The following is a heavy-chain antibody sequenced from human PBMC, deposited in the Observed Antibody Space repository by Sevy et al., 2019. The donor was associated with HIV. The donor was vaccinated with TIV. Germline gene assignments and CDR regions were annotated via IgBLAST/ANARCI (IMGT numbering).Heavy chain of an antibody. D-gene: IGHD3-22*01. V-gene: IGHV1-69*13. CDR1: GGTFSSYA. Sequence: ASVKVSCKAFGGTFSSYAISWVRQAPGQGLEWMGGIIPISATANYAQTFQGRVTITADESTSTAYMEMSGLRSEDTAVYYCASTDYYDSDGYYLSAFDIWGQGTMVTVSS. J-gene: IGHJ3*02. CDR3: ASTDYYDSDGYYLSAFDI. CDR2: IIPISATA.